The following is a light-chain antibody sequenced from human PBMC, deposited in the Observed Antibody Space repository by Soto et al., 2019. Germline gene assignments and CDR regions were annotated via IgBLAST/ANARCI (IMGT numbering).Light chain of an antibody. V-gene: IGKV3-15*01. CDR3: QKYNEWPWT. Sequence: EIVMTQSPATLSVSPGERSALSCRASQRLGSNLAWYHQKPGQAPRLLLYATSSRATGVPDRFSGDGSGTEFTLTISSLQSEDFGVYYCQKYNEWPWTFGPGTKVEIK. CDR1: QRLGSN. CDR2: ATS. J-gene: IGKJ1*01.